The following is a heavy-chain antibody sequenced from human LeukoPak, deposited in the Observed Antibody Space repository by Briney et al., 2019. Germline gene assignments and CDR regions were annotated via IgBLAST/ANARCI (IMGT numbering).Heavy chain of an antibody. J-gene: IGHJ6*03. Sequence: SETLSLICTVSGGSISSYYWSWIRQPPGKGLEWIGYIYYSGSTNYSPSLKSRVTISVDTSKNQFPLKLSSVTAADTAVYYCARGGSESYRNYYYMDVWGKGTTVTVSS. D-gene: IGHD3-10*01. CDR1: GGSISSYY. CDR3: ARGGSESYRNYYYMDV. CDR2: IYYSGST. V-gene: IGHV4-59*01.